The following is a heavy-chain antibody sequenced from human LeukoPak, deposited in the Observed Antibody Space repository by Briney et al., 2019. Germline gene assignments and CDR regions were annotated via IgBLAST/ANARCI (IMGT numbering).Heavy chain of an antibody. Sequence: GGSLRLSCSASGFTFSSYAMHWVRQAPGKGLEYVSTISNNGGSTYYADSVKGRFTISRDNSKNTLYLQMNSLRSEDTAVYYCAKGRIAAASTNWFDPWGQGTLVTVSS. D-gene: IGHD6-13*01. CDR3: AKGRIAAASTNWFDP. J-gene: IGHJ5*02. V-gene: IGHV3-64*04. CDR1: GFTFSSYA. CDR2: ISNNGGST.